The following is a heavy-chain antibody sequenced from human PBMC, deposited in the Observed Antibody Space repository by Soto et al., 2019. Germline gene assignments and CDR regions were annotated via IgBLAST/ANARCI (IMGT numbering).Heavy chain of an antibody. V-gene: IGHV4-59*08. CDR1: GGSISSYY. CDR3: ARSIAVAGDILDY. J-gene: IGHJ4*02. D-gene: IGHD6-19*01. Sequence: QVQLQESGPGLVKPSETLSLTCTVSGGSISSYYWSWIRQPPGKGLEWIGYIYYSGSTNYNPSLTSRVTISVDTSKNQFSLKLSSVTAADTAVYYCARSIAVAGDILDYWGQGTLVTVSS. CDR2: IYYSGST.